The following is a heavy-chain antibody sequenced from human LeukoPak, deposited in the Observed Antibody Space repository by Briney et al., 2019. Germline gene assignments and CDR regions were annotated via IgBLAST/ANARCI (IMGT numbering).Heavy chain of an antibody. CDR3: ARHGIYPDSTLPLDY. V-gene: IGHV4-39*01. D-gene: IGHD2/OR15-2a*01. J-gene: IGHJ4*02. CDR2: IYYSGST. CDR1: GGSTTSSNYY. Sequence: SETPSLTCTVSGGSTTSSNYYWGWIRRPPRRGLEWLGSIYYSGSTYYNPSLQSRVTISVDTSKNRFSLKLSSVTAADTAVYYCARHGIYPDSTLPLDYWGQGTLVTVSS.